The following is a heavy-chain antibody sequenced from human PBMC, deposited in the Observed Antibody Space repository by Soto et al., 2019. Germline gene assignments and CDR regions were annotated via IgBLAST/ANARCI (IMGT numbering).Heavy chain of an antibody. Sequence: SVKVSCKASGGTLSSYAISWVRQAPGQGLEWMGGIIPIFGTANYAQKFQGRVTITADESTSTAYMELSSLRSEDTAVYYCARETTVTKSGYYCYGMAFSGRGTTVTVSS. CDR1: GGTLSSYA. J-gene: IGHJ6*02. V-gene: IGHV1-69*13. CDR3: ARETTVTKSGYYCYGMAF. CDR2: IIPIFGTA. D-gene: IGHD4-4*01.